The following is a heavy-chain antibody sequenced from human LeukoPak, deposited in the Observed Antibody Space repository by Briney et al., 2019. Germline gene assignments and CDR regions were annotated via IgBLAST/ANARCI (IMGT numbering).Heavy chain of an antibody. CDR2: INSDGSST. J-gene: IGHJ4*02. V-gene: IGHV3-74*01. CDR3: ASYDILTGFDY. CDR1: GFTFSRST. Sequence: GGSLRLSCVVSGFTFSRSTMNWVRQAPGKGLVWVSRINSDGSSTSYADSVKGRFTISRDNAKNTLYLQMNSLRAEDTAVYYCASYDILTGFDYWGQGTLVTVSS. D-gene: IGHD3-9*01.